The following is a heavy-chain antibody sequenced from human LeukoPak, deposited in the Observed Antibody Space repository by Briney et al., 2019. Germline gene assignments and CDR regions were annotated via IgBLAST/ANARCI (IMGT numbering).Heavy chain of an antibody. CDR3: ARAPSDIGGYYPEYFRH. J-gene: IGHJ1*01. Sequence: GGSLGLSCAASGFTFSNYALSWVRQAPGKGLEWVSRIKSDGSTNYADSVKGRFTISRDNAKNTVSLQMNSLRVEDTGVYYCARAPSDIGGYYPEYFRHWGQGTLVTVSS. V-gene: IGHV3-74*01. D-gene: IGHD3-22*01. CDR2: IKSDGST. CDR1: GFTFSNYA.